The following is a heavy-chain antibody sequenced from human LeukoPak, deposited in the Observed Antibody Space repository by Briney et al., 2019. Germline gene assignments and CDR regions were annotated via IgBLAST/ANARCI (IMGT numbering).Heavy chain of an antibody. CDR3: ARAPPGWYYGMDV. CDR1: GGSFSNYY. CDR2: IYYSGST. J-gene: IGHJ6*02. Sequence: SETLSLTCAVYGGSFSNYYWSWIRQPPGKGLEWIGYIYYSGSTNYNPSLKSRVTISVDTSKNQFSLKLSSVTAADTAVYYCARAPPGWYYGMDVWGQGTTVTVSS. V-gene: IGHV4-59*01. D-gene: IGHD2-15*01.